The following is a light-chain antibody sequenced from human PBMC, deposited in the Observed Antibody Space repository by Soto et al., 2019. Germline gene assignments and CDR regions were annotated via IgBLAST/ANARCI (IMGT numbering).Light chain of an antibody. CDR2: EVS. Sequence: QSALTQPPSASGSPGQSVTISCTGTSSDIGGYNYVSWYQQQPGNAPKLMVYEVSKRPSGVPDLFSASKSGNTASLTVSGLRAEDEVDYYCSSYAGSNNFVVFGGGTKLTVL. J-gene: IGLJ2*01. V-gene: IGLV2-8*01. CDR1: SSDIGGYNY. CDR3: SSYAGSNNFVV.